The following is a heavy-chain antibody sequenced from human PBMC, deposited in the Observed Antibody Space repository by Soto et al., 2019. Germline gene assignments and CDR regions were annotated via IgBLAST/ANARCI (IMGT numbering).Heavy chain of an antibody. V-gene: IGHV4-4*02. CDR1: GGSISSNNW. CDR3: ARGGGDP. J-gene: IGHJ5*02. D-gene: IGHD3-16*01. CDR2: IYHSGST. Sequence: QVQLQESGPGLVKPSGTLSLTCAVSGGSISSNNWWSWVRQPPGKGLEWIGEIYHSGSTNYNPSLRSRVIIPVGKSKNQFALKLAPVTAADTAVYYCARGGGDPWGQGTLVTVSS.